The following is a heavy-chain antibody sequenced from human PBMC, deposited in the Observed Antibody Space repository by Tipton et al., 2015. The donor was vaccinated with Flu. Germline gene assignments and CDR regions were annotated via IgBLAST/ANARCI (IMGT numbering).Heavy chain of an antibody. D-gene: IGHD3-10*01. J-gene: IGHJ4*02. CDR1: GGSMSGYY. CDR2: MYTSGST. CDR3: ARGSGSGTYLIFDF. Sequence: LRLSCTVSGGSMSGYYWAWIRQPAGKGLEWIGRMYTSGSTKYNPSLESRVTMSVDTSNNHFSLKLSSVTAADTAVYYCARGSGSGTYLIFDFWGQGTLATVSS. V-gene: IGHV4-4*07.